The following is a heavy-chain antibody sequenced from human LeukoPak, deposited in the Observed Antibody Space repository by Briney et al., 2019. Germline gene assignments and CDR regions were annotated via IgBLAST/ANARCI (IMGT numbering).Heavy chain of an antibody. J-gene: IGHJ5*02. CDR3: ARGIQPNDWFDP. CDR2: INPSGGST. V-gene: IGHV1-46*01. CDR1: GYTFTNYY. D-gene: IGHD5-18*01. Sequence: ASVTVSCKASGYTFTNYYMHWVRQAPGQGLEWMGIINPSGGSTSYAQKFQGRVTMTRDTSTSTVYMELSSLRSEDTAVYYCARGIQPNDWFDPWGQGTLVTVSS.